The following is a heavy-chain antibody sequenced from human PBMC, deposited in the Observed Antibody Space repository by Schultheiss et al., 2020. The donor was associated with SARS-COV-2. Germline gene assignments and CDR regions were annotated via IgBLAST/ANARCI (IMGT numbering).Heavy chain of an antibody. CDR1: GFTFSSYA. CDR2: ISYDGSNK. Sequence: GGSLRLSCAASGFTFSSYAMHWVRQAPGKGLEWVAVISYDGSNKYYADSVKGRFTISRDNSKNTLYLQMNSLRAEDTAVYYCASLDCSSTSCRDYWGQGTLVTVSS. J-gene: IGHJ4*02. D-gene: IGHD2-2*01. CDR3: ASLDCSSTSCRDY. V-gene: IGHV3-30*01.